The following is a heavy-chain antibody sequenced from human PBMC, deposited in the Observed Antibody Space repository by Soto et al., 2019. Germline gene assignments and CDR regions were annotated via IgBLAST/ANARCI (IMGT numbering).Heavy chain of an antibody. CDR3: ARVGGYSYGYPFDY. D-gene: IGHD5-18*01. V-gene: IGHV4-59*01. J-gene: IGHJ4*02. CDR2: IYYSGST. Sequence: SETLSLTCTVSGGSISSYYWSWIRQPPGNGLEWIGYIYYSGSTNYNPSLKSRVTISVDTSKNQFSLKLSSVTAADTAVYYCARVGGYSYGYPFDYWGQGTLVTVSS. CDR1: GGSISSYY.